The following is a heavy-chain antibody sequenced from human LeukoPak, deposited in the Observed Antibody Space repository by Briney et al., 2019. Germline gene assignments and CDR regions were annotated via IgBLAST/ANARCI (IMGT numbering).Heavy chain of an antibody. CDR3: AKDFPYYYDSSGYYSDFFDY. Sequence: GGSLRLSCAASGFTFSNYNMNWVRQAPGKGLEWVSYISDSSTTIYYADSVKGRFTISRDNAKNSLYLQMNSLRAEDTAVYYCAKDFPYYYDSSGYYSDFFDYWGQGTLVTVSS. D-gene: IGHD3-22*01. J-gene: IGHJ4*02. V-gene: IGHV3-48*01. CDR1: GFTFSNYN. CDR2: ISDSSTTI.